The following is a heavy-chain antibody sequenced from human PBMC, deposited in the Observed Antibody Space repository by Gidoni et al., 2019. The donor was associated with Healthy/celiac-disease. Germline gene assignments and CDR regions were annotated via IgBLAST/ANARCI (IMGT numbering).Heavy chain of an antibody. D-gene: IGHD2-2*01. J-gene: IGHJ6*03. V-gene: IGHV4-30-2*01. CDR2: TYHSGST. CDR3: ARGVVPAALYYYYYMDV. Sequence: QLPLHASAPGLVPPSPTLSLPCPFPGGSISSDGYPWSWIRQPPGKGLEWIGYTYHSGSTYYNPSLKSRVTISVDRSKNQFSLKLSSVTAADTAVYYCARGVVPAALYYYYYMDVWGKGTTVTVSS. CDR1: GGSISSDGYP.